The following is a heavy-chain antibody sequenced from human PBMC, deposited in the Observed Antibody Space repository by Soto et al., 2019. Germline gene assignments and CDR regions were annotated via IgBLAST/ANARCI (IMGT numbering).Heavy chain of an antibody. J-gene: IGHJ4*02. CDR2: ISYDGNNK. Sequence: QVQLVQTGGGAVLPGRSLSLSCAASGFRFSDYGMHWVRQAPGKGLEWAAVISYDGNNKYYADSVKGRFTISRDNSKNTVYIQMEGLRVEYTAVYYCARGGRSGSSGYYNPSFDYWGQGTLVSVSS. D-gene: IGHD3-22*01. CDR3: ARGGRSGSSGYYNPSFDY. V-gene: IGHV3-30*03. CDR1: GFRFSDYG.